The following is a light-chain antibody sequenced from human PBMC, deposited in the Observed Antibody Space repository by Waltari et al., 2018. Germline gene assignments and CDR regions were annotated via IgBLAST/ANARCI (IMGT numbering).Light chain of an antibody. Sequence: EIVLTQYPPTLPLSPGERAAISCRASQSVSSYLAWYQQKPGQAPRLLIYDASNRATGIPARFSGSGSGTDFTLTISSLEPEDFAVYYCQQRSNWPRTFGQGTKVEIK. J-gene: IGKJ1*01. CDR1: QSVSSY. CDR2: DAS. CDR3: QQRSNWPRT. V-gene: IGKV3-11*01.